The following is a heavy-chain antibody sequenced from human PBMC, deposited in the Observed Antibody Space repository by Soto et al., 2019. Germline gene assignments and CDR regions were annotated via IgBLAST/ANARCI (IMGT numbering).Heavy chain of an antibody. V-gene: IGHV4-30-4*01. CDR1: GASVSSVEHS. D-gene: IGHD5-12*01. Sequence: VQLQGPGPGRVKPSQPLSFTCPFLGASVSSVEHSWIWIRRPPGKGLEWIGYTYYSGGSYYNASLQRRVSISVDTSQNQFSLKLTSVTAADTAVYYCARLSGYDPAGAADKWGPGILVSVSS. CDR2: TYYSGGS. CDR3: ARLSGYDPAGAADK. J-gene: IGHJ4*02.